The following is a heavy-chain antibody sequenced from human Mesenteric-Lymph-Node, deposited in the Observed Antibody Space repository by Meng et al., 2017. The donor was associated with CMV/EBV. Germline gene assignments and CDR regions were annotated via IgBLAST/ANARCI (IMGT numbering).Heavy chain of an antibody. V-gene: IGHV4-34*01. J-gene: IGHJ4*02. Sequence: SETLSLTCAVYGGSFSGYYWSWIRQPPGKGLEWIGEINHSGSTNYNPSLKSRVTISVDTSKNQFSLKLSSVTAADTAVYYCAREPGYSSIFDYWGQGTLVTVSS. CDR3: AREPGYSSIFDY. CDR2: INHSGST. D-gene: IGHD6-13*01. CDR1: GGSFSGYY.